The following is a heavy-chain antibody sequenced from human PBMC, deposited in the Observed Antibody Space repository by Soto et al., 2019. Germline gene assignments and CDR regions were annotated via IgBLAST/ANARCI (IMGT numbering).Heavy chain of an antibody. CDR2: MNPNSGNT. J-gene: IGHJ6*03. CDR1: GYTFTRYD. Sequence: ASVKVSCKASGYTFTRYDINWVRQATGQGLEWMGWMNPNSGNTGYAQKFQGRVTMTRNTSISKTYMELSSLRSEDTAVYYCARGKRVVVPAAMSYYMDVWGKGTTVTVSS. CDR3: ARGKRVVVPAAMSYYMDV. V-gene: IGHV1-8*01. D-gene: IGHD2-2*01.